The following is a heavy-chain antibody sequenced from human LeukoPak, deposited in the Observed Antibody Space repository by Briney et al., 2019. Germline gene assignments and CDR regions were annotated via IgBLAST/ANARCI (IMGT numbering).Heavy chain of an antibody. V-gene: IGHV3-30*02. J-gene: IGHJ5*02. CDR2: IRYDGSNK. CDR3: AKGRISVDGTLDP. Sequence: GGSLRLSCAASGFTFSSYGMHWVRQAPGKGLEGVAFIRYDGSNKYYADSVKGRFTISRDNSKNTLYLQMNSLRAEDTAVYYCAKGRISVDGTLDPWGQGTLVTVSS. D-gene: IGHD6-19*01. CDR1: GFTFSSYG.